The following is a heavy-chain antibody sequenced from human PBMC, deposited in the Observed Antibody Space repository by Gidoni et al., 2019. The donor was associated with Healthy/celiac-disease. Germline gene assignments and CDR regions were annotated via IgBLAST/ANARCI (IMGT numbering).Heavy chain of an antibody. CDR3: ARRGTYGSGSYYFDY. J-gene: IGHJ4*02. V-gene: IGHV3-72*01. D-gene: IGHD3-10*01. Sequence: GKGLEWVGRTRNKANSYTTEYAASVKGRFTISRDDSKNSLYLQMNSLKTEDTAVYYCARRGTYGSGSYYFDYWGQGTLVTVSS. CDR2: TRNKANSYTT.